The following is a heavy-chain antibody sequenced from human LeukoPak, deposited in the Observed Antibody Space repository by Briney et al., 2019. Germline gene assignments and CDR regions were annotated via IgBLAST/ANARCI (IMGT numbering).Heavy chain of an antibody. CDR1: GGSISSSSYY. CDR2: IYYSGST. Sequence: SETLSLTCTVSGGSISSSSYYWGWIRQPPGKGLEWIGYIYYSGSTNYNPSLKSRVTISVDTSKNQFSLKLSSVTAADTAVYYCARWAVTNRSYYGMDVWGQGTTVTVSS. V-gene: IGHV4-61*05. D-gene: IGHD4-17*01. CDR3: ARWAVTNRSYYGMDV. J-gene: IGHJ6*02.